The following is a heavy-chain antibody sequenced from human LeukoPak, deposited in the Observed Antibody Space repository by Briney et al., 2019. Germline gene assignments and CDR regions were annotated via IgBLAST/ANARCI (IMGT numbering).Heavy chain of an antibody. J-gene: IGHJ4*02. CDR3: ARDGGYSSYFDY. CDR2: IHYSGST. CDR1: GGSISSYY. V-gene: IGHV4-59*01. D-gene: IGHD4-11*01. Sequence: SETLSLTCTVSGGSISSYYWSWIRQPPGKGLEWIGYIHYSGSTNYNPSLKSRVTISADTSKNQFSLKLSSVTAADTAVYYCARDGGYSSYFDYWGQGTLVTVSS.